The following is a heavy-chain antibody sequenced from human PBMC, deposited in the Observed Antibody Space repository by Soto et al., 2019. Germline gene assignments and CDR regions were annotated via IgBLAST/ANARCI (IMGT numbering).Heavy chain of an antibody. D-gene: IGHD3-9*01. V-gene: IGHV3-30-3*01. CDR2: ITYDGGNK. Sequence: GSLRLSCAASGCTFSSYAMHWVRQAPGKGLEWVAVITYDGGNKYYADSVKGRFTISRDNSRSTLYLQMNSLRAEDTAVYYCAKDTRYADCVRWFDSWGQVTLVTVSS. CDR1: GCTFSSYA. CDR3: AKDTRYADCVRWFDS. J-gene: IGHJ5*01.